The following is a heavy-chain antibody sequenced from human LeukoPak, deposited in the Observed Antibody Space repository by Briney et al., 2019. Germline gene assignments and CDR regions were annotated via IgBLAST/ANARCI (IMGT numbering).Heavy chain of an antibody. CDR2: IYPGDSAT. V-gene: IGHV5-51*01. Sequence: GESLKISCKASGYSFTSYWIAWVRQTPGKGLEWMGIIYPGDSATRYSPSFQGQVTISADKSISTAYLQWSSLKASDTAMYYCARHADSSGLGDAFDIWGRGTMVTVSS. D-gene: IGHD3-22*01. CDR3: ARHADSSGLGDAFDI. CDR1: GYSFTSYW. J-gene: IGHJ3*02.